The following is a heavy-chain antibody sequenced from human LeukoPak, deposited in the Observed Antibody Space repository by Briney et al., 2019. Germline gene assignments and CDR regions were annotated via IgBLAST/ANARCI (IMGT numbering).Heavy chain of an antibody. J-gene: IGHJ4*02. CDR1: GFTVSGDY. D-gene: IGHD4-23*01. CDR2: ISGNGAAT. Sequence: GGSLRLSCAVSGFTVSGDYMSWVRQAPGKGLEWVSAISGNGAATFYADSVKGRFTISRDNSKNTLYLQMNSLKVEDTALYYCAKFSPYGGNSYWGQGTLVTVSS. V-gene: IGHV3-23*01. CDR3: AKFSPYGGNSY.